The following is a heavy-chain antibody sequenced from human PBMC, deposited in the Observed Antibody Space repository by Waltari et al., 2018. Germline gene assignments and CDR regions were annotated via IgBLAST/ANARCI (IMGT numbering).Heavy chain of an antibody. V-gene: IGHV1-69*02. CDR2: ISPILGIA. D-gene: IGHD2-15*01. Sequence: QVQLVQSGAEVKKPGSSVKVSCKASGGTFSSYTISWVRQAPGQGLEWMGRISPILGIANYAQKFQGRVTITADKSTSTAYMELSSLRSEDTAVYYCAAFHCSGGSCYSPYYYYGMDVWGQGTTVTVSS. CDR3: AAFHCSGGSCYSPYYYYGMDV. J-gene: IGHJ6*02. CDR1: GGTFSSYT.